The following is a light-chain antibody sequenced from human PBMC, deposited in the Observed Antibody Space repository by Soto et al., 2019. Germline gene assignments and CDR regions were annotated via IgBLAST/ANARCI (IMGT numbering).Light chain of an antibody. J-gene: IGKJ4*01. CDR3: QQYNDWPLT. V-gene: IGKV3-15*01. Sequence: EIVMTQSPATLSVSPGERATLSCRASQSVRTNLAWYQQKLGQPPRLLIYGASTRATGIPARFSGSGSGTEFTLTISSLQSEDFAVYYCQQYNDWPLTFGGGTKVEIK. CDR2: GAS. CDR1: QSVRTN.